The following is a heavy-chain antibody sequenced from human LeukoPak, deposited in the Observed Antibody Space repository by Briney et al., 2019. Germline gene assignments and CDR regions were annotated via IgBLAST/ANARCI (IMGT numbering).Heavy chain of an antibody. J-gene: IGHJ4*02. V-gene: IGHV3-30-3*01. Sequence: GRSLRLSCAASGFTFSSHTIHWVRQAPGKGLEWVALILYDGSNKYYADSVKGRFTISRDNSKNTLYLQMNSLRTEDTAVYYCARDRVLDYWGQGTLVTVSS. CDR2: ILYDGSNK. CDR3: ARDRVLDY. CDR1: GFTFSSHT.